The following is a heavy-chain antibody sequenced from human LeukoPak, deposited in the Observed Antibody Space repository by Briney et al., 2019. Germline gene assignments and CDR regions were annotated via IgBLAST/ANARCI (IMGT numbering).Heavy chain of an antibody. V-gene: IGHV3-7*03. CDR2: IKEDGSEK. Sequence: GGSLRLSCAASGFTFSSYWMTWVRKAPGKGLEWVANIKEDGSEKYYVDSVKGRFTISRDNAKNSLYLQMNSLRAEDTAVYYCARDRGWLVFGYWGQGTLVTVSS. CDR1: GFTFSSYW. J-gene: IGHJ4*02. CDR3: ARDRGWLVFGY. D-gene: IGHD6-19*01.